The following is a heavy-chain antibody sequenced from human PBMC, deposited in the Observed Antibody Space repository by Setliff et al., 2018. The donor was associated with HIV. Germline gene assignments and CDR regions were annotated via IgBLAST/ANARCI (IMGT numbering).Heavy chain of an antibody. Sequence: PSETLSLTCTVSGGSIRGDFWTWIRQPAGEGLEWIGRTHASGTTQCEPSLKNRCSMSIDTSKNQFSLKLSSVTAADTAVYYCARQTATGTSATFDSWGQGSLVTVS. V-gene: IGHV4-4*07. CDR3: ARQTATGTSATFDS. CDR1: GGSIRGDF. J-gene: IGHJ4*02. D-gene: IGHD2-21*02. CDR2: THASGTT.